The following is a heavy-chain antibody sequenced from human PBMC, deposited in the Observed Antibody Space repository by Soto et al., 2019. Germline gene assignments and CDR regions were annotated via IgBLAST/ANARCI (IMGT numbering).Heavy chain of an antibody. CDR1: GYIMTTYG. J-gene: IGHJ4*01. Sequence: QVQLVQSGTEVKKPGASVKVSCKASGYIMTTYGVSWVRQAPGQGLEWVGWISAYNDHTNYAQKFQGRVTMTTDTSTSTAYMELRSLRSDDTAVYYCARGTSFDHCGHRALVTVSS. CDR2: ISAYNDHT. CDR3: ARGTSFDH. D-gene: IGHD1-1*01. V-gene: IGHV1-18*01.